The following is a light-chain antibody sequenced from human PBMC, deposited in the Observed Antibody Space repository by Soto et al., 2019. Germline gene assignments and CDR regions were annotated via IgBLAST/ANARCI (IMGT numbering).Light chain of an antibody. V-gene: IGKV3-20*01. Sequence: EIVLTQSPATLSLSPGERATLSCRASLSITDNYLAWYQQKGGQVPRLLIYGISSRASGTPDRFSGSGSATDFTLTISRLEPEDFAVYYCQQYISSITFGQGTRLEIK. CDR1: LSITDNY. J-gene: IGKJ5*01. CDR2: GIS. CDR3: QQYISSIT.